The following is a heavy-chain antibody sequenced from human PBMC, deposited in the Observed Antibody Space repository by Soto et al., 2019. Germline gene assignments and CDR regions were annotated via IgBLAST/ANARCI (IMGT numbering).Heavy chain of an antibody. Sequence: ASVKVSCKASGYTFTSYGISWVRQAPGQGLEWMGWISAYNGNTNYAQKLQGRVTMTTDTSTSTAYMELRSLRSDDTAVYYCARLGLWEQQLLGGWFDPWGQGTLVPVSS. V-gene: IGHV1-18*01. CDR3: ARLGLWEQQLLGGWFDP. J-gene: IGHJ5*02. CDR2: ISAYNGNT. D-gene: IGHD6-13*01. CDR1: GYTFTSYG.